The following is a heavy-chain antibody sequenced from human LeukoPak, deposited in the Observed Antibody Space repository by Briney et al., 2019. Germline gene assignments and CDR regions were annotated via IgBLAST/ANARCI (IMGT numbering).Heavy chain of an antibody. J-gene: IGHJ4*02. CDR1: GFTFSGSA. D-gene: IGHD3-16*01. CDR2: SRNEANAYTT. V-gene: IGHV3-72*01. CDR3: ARGSPDYPTNDYFDY. Sequence: GGSLRLPCAASGFTFSGSAMHWVRQAPGKGLEWVGRSRNEANAYTTDYAASVKGRFTISRDDSKNSLYLQMNSLKTEDTAVYYCARGSPDYPTNDYFDYWGQGTLVTVSS.